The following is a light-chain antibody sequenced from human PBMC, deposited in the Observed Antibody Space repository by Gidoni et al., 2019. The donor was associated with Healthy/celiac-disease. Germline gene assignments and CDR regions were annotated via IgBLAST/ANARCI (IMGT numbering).Light chain of an antibody. J-gene: IGLJ3*02. CDR1: STDVGGYNY. V-gene: IGLV2-14*03. CDR2: DVS. Sequence: SPGQSITISCTGTSTDVGGYNYVSWYQQHPGKAPNIMIYDVSNRPSGVSNRFSGSKSGNTASLTIAGLQAEDEADYYCSSYTSSSTPWVFGGGTKLTVL. CDR3: SSYTSSSTPWV.